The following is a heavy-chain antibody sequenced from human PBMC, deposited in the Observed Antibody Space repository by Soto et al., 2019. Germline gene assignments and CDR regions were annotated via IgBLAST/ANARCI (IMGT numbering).Heavy chain of an antibody. CDR1: VFSIISFYYY. J-gene: IGHJ3*02. Sequence: SETLSLTCTFSVFSIISFYYYLSFIRQPPWNGLELIGYIYYIFSTYYNPSLKSRVTISVDTSKSQFSLKLSSVTSADTAVYYCDRDMRFTRDAFDIWGTGKMVTLSS. D-gene: IGHD3-3*01. CDR2: IYYIFST. V-gene: IGHV4-30-4*01. CDR3: DRDMRFTRDAFDI.